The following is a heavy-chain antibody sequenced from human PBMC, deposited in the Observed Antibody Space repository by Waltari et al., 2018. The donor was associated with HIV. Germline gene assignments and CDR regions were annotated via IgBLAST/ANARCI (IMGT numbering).Heavy chain of an antibody. CDR2: INSDGSST. CDR1: GFTFSSYW. V-gene: IGHV3-74*01. CDR3: ARVGAGGDYYYYGMDV. J-gene: IGHJ6*02. Sequence: EVQLVESGGGLVQPGGSLRLSCAASGFTFSSYWMHWVRQAPGKGLVWVSRINSDGSSTSYADSVKGRFTISRDNAKNTLYLQMNSLRAEDTAVYYCARVGAGGDYYYYGMDVWGQGTTVTVSS. D-gene: IGHD3-16*01.